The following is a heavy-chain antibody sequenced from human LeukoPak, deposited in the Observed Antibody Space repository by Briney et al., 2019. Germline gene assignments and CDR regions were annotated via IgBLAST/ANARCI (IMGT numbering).Heavy chain of an antibody. Sequence: PGGSLRLSRAVSGFTFSNYGMHWVRQAPGKGLEWVSIIWHDGNNKYYADSVKGRFTISRDNSKNTLYLQMNSLRAEDTAVYYCARGDPQGYWGQGTLVIVSS. CDR2: IWHDGNNK. CDR1: GFTFSNYG. J-gene: IGHJ4*02. CDR3: ARGDPQGY. V-gene: IGHV3-33*01.